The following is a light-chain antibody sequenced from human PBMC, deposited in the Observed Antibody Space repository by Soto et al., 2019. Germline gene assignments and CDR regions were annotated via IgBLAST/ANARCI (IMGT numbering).Light chain of an antibody. CDR2: DVN. CDR3: CSYAGSYTLV. CDR1: SSDVGGYNY. Sequence: QSALTQPRSVSGSPGQSVTISCTGTSSDVGGYNYVSWYQQHPGKAPKLMIYDVNKRPSGVPDRFSGSKSGNTASLTISGLQAEDEGDYYCCSYAGSYTLVFGTGTKVTVL. J-gene: IGLJ1*01. V-gene: IGLV2-11*01.